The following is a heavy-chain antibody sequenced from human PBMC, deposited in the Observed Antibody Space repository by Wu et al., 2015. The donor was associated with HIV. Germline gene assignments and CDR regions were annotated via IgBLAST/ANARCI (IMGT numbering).Heavy chain of an antibody. Sequence: QVQLVQSGAEVKKPGASVKVSCKTSGYTFTDYYMHWVRQAPGQGLEWMGWINRNSGGTRYAQKFQGRVTMTTDTSISTAYMELSRLTSDDSAVYYCAREGRIPTPDHSRAFDLWGKEQWSPSP. CDR2: INRNSGGT. CDR3: AREGRIPTPDHSRAFDL. D-gene: IGHD6-13*01. CDR1: GYTFTDYY. V-gene: IGHV1-2*02. J-gene: IGHJ3*01.